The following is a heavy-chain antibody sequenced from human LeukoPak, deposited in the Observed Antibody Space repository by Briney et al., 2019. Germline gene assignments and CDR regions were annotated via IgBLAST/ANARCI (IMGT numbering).Heavy chain of an antibody. CDR1: GFTFSSYG. CDR2: ISGSGGST. D-gene: IGHD2-2*01. V-gene: IGHV3-23*01. Sequence: GGSLRLSCAASGFTFSSYGMSWVRQAPGKGLEWVSAISGSGGSTYYADSVKGRFAISRDNSKNTLYLQMNSLRAEDTAVYYCAKDMGDIVVVPAAITAFDIWGQGTMVTVSS. CDR3: AKDMGDIVVVPAAITAFDI. J-gene: IGHJ3*02.